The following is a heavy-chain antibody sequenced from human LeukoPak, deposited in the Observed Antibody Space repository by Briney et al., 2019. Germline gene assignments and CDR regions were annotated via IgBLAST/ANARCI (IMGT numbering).Heavy chain of an antibody. CDR2: ISGSGGST. J-gene: IGHJ4*02. CDR1: GFTFSSYA. V-gene: IGHV3-23*01. D-gene: IGHD3-9*01. CDR3: AAPDYDILTGYSVDFDY. Sequence: GGSLRLSCAASGFTFSSYAMSWVRQAPGKGLEWVSAISGSGGSTYYADSVKGRSTISRDNSKNTLYLQMNSLRAEDTAVYYCAAPDYDILTGYSVDFDYWGQGTLVTVSS.